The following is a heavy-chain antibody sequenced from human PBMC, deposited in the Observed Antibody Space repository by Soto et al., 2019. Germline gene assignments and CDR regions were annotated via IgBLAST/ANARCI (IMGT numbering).Heavy chain of an antibody. D-gene: IGHD2-21*02. CDR2: IIPIFGTA. V-gene: IGHV1-69*13. Sequence: ASMKVSCKASGGTFSSYAISWVRQAPGQGLEWMGGIIPIFGTANYAQKFQGRVTITADESTSTAYMELSSLRSEDTAVYYCASGHIVVVTATNDAFDIWGQGTMVTVSS. CDR3: ASGHIVVVTATNDAFDI. J-gene: IGHJ3*02. CDR1: GGTFSSYA.